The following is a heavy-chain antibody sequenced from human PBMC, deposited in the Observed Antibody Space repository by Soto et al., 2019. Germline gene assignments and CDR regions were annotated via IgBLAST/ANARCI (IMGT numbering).Heavy chain of an antibody. D-gene: IGHD2-21*02. Sequence: GGSLRLSCAASGFIFSSSAMNWVRQAPGKGLEWVSASSGSGGSIYYADSVKGRFTISRDNSKTTLYLEMDSLRAECTAVYYCAKGGGDNPRYGMDVWGQGTTVTVS. V-gene: IGHV3-23*01. J-gene: IGHJ6*02. CDR1: GFIFSSSA. CDR2: SSGSGGSI. CDR3: AKGGGDNPRYGMDV.